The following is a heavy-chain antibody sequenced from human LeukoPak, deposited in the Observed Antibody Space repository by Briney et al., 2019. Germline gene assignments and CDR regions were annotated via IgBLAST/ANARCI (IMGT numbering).Heavy chain of an antibody. V-gene: IGHV4-61*02. CDR2: ISTSGST. Sequence: SETLSLTCTVSGGSISSGSYYWSWIRQPAGKGLEWIGRISTSGSTNYNPSLKSRVTISVDTSKNQFSLKLSSVTAADTAVYYCARRCSSTNCFVWYFDSWGRGTLVTVSS. J-gene: IGHJ2*01. CDR1: GGSISSGSYY. D-gene: IGHD2-2*01. CDR3: ARRCSSTNCFVWYFDS.